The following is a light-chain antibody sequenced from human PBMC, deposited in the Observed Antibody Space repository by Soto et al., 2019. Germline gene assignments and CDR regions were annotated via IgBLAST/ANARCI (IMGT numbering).Light chain of an antibody. CDR1: QSISSW. V-gene: IGKV1-5*01. J-gene: IGKJ4*01. CDR2: DAS. Sequence: DMQMTQSPSTLSASVGDRVTITCRASQSISSWLAWYQQKPGKAPKLLIYDASSLESGVPSRFSGSGSGTEFTLTISSLQPDDFATYYCQQYNSYLAFGGGTKVEIK. CDR3: QQYNSYLA.